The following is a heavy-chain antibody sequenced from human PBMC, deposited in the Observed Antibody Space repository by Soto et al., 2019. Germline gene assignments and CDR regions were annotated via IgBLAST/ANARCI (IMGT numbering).Heavy chain of an antibody. CDR2: IIPIFGTA. Sequence: ASVKVSCKASEGTFSGYAISWVRQAPGQGLEWMGGIIPIFGTANYAQKFQGRVTITADESTSTAYMELSSLRSEDTAVYYCAREAREPPTKLWAPFDYWGQGTLVTVSS. J-gene: IGHJ4*02. D-gene: IGHD5-18*01. CDR1: EGTFSGYA. V-gene: IGHV1-69*13. CDR3: AREAREPPTKLWAPFDY.